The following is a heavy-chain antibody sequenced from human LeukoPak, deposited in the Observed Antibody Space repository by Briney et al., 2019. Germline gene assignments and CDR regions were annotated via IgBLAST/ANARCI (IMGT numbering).Heavy chain of an antibody. CDR1: GGTFSSYA. V-gene: IGHV1-18*01. CDR2: ISAYNGNT. CDR3: ARDIYDFWSGYPDY. Sequence: ASVKVYCKTSGGTFSSYAISWVRQAPGQGLEWMGWISAYNGNTNYAQKLQGRVTMTTDTSTSTAYMELRSLRSDDTAVYYCARDIYDFWSGYPDYWGQGTLVTVSS. J-gene: IGHJ4*02. D-gene: IGHD3-3*01.